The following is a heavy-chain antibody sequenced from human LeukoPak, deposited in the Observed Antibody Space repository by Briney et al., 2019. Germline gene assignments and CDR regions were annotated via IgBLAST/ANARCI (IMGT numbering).Heavy chain of an antibody. V-gene: IGHV1-69*06. J-gene: IGHJ4*02. CDR1: GYTFTNYA. CDR3: ARDWDILTGHLDY. CDR2: IIPIFGTA. Sequence: ASVKVSCKASGYTFTNYAMNWVRQAPGQGLEWMGGIIPIFGTANYAQKFQGRVTITADKSTSTAYMELSSLRSEDTAVYYCARDWDILTGHLDYWGQGTLVTVSS. D-gene: IGHD3-9*01.